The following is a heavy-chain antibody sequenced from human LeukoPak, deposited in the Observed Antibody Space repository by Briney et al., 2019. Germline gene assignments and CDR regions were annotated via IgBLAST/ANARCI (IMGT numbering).Heavy chain of an antibody. Sequence: GGSLRLSCAASGFTFIDYDMHWVRQVIGKGLEWVSAIGIRGDTHYSGSVKGRFTISRENAESSLYLQMNSLRAEDAAVYYCARGGIQVSGIDEFDYWGQGTLVTVSS. CDR3: ARGGIQVSGIDEFDY. CDR1: GFTFIDYD. J-gene: IGHJ4*02. D-gene: IGHD6-19*01. CDR2: IGIRGDT. V-gene: IGHV3-13*01.